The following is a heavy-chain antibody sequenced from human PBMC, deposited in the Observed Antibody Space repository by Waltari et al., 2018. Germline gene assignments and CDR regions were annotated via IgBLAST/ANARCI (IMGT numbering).Heavy chain of an antibody. Sequence: EVQLVESGGGLVQPGGSLRLSCAASGFTFSSYCMSWVRQVPGKGLEWVANIKQDGSEKYCVDSVNGRFTIARDNAKNSMYLQMNSLRAEDTGVYYCARARQWLAVDYWGQGTLVTVSS. CDR3: ARARQWLAVDY. D-gene: IGHD6-19*01. CDR2: IKQDGSEK. CDR1: GFTFSSYC. J-gene: IGHJ4*02. V-gene: IGHV3-7*01.